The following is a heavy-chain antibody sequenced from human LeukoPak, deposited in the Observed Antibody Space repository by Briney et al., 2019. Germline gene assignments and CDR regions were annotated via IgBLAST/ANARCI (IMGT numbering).Heavy chain of an antibody. CDR1: GASISSYY. D-gene: IGHD1-26*01. CDR2: TTYSGSA. Sequence: PSDTLSLTCTVSGASISSYYWNWIRQPPGKGLQWMGYTTYSGSANYNPSIKSRVTMSVDTSKNQFSLRLSSVTTADTALYYCARSGSYGPFDYWGQGTLVTVSS. J-gene: IGHJ4*02. V-gene: IGHV4-59*07. CDR3: ARSGSYGPFDY.